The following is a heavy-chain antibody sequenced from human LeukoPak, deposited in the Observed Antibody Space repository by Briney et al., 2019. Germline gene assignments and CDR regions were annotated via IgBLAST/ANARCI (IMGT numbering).Heavy chain of an antibody. CDR3: VIYRDVAVPDATNFYYYSYMDV. CDR1: GYIFTDYY. CDR2: INRNTGGT. J-gene: IGHJ6*03. V-gene: IGHV1-2*02. Sequence: ASVKVSCTPSGYIFTDYYMYWVRQAPGQGLEWMGWINRNTGGTNYAQKFQGRVTMTRDTSINTAYMELSSLRSDDTALYYCVIYRDVAVPDATNFYYYSYMDVWGKGTTVTVSS. D-gene: IGHD2-2*01.